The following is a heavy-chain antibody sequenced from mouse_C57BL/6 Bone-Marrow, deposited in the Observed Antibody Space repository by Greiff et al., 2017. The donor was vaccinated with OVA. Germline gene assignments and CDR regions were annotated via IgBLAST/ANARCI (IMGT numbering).Heavy chain of an antibody. D-gene: IGHD1-1*01. CDR3: SRGYYGSRFAY. J-gene: IGHJ3*01. CDR2: IDPANGNT. CDR1: GFNIKNTD. Sequence: EVQGVESVAELVRPGASVKLSCTASGFNIKNTDMHWVKQRPEQGLEWIGRIDPANGNTKYAPKFQGKATITADTSSNTAYLQLSSLTSEDTAIYYCSRGYYGSRFAYWGQGTLVTVSA. V-gene: IGHV14-3*01.